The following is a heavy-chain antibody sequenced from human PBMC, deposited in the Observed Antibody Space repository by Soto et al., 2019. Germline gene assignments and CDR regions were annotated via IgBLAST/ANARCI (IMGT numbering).Heavy chain of an antibody. V-gene: IGHV4-34*01. CDR1: GGSFSDNY. D-gene: IGHD6-19*01. Sequence: QAHLQQWGAGLLKPSETLSLTCGVFGGSFSDNYWSWVRQSPGTGLEWLGEIYQSGATNYNPSIKHQLAITVATFKKQFSLKMTSVVAADKVVYYCASAQWDVWGQGTTVTVSS. CDR3: ASAQWDV. CDR2: IYQSGAT. J-gene: IGHJ6*02.